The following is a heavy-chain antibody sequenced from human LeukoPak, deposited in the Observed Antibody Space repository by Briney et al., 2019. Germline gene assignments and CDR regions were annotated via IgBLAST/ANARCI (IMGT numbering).Heavy chain of an antibody. CDR3: ARGPYYDSSGYYYVSYFDY. Sequence: SETLSLTCTVSGGSISIYYWRWIRQPPGKGLEWIGYIYHSGSTNYNPSLTSRVTISVDTSKNQFSLKLSSVTAADTAVYYCARGPYYDSSGYYYVSYFDYWGQGTLVTVSS. J-gene: IGHJ4*02. CDR1: GGSISIYY. V-gene: IGHV4-59*12. D-gene: IGHD3-22*01. CDR2: IYHSGST.